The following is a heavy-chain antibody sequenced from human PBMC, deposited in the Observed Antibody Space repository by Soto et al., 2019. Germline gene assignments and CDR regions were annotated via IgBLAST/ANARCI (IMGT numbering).Heavy chain of an antibody. Sequence: ASVKVSCKASGYTFTSYGISWVRQAPGQGLEWMGWISAYNGNTNYAQKLQGRVTMTTDTSTSTAYMELRSLRSDDTAVYYYARGPLIVVVPAATYFDYWGQGTLVTVSS. V-gene: IGHV1-18*01. CDR2: ISAYNGNT. CDR3: ARGPLIVVVPAATYFDY. D-gene: IGHD2-2*01. J-gene: IGHJ4*02. CDR1: GYTFTSYG.